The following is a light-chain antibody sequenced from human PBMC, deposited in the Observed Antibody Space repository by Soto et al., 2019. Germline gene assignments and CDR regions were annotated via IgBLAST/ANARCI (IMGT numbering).Light chain of an antibody. CDR2: DNN. Sequence: QSVLTQPPSVSGAPGQKVTISCSGSSSNIGNNYVSWYQQLPGTAPKLLIYDNNNRPSGIPDRFSGSTSGTSATLGITGLQTGDEADYYCGTWYSSLSDGRVVFGGGTQLTVL. J-gene: IGLJ2*01. CDR3: GTWYSSLSDGRVV. CDR1: SSNIGNNY. V-gene: IGLV1-51*01.